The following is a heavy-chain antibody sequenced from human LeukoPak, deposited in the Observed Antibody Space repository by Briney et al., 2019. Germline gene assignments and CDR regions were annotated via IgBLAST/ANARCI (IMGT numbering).Heavy chain of an antibody. Sequence: GASVKVSCKASGGTFSSYAISWVRQAPGQGLEWMGWINPNSGGTNYAQKFQGRVTMTRDTSISTAYMELSRLRSDDTAVYYCARDQNYYGSGSPIDYWGQGTLVTVPS. CDR2: INPNSGGT. V-gene: IGHV1-2*02. CDR1: GGTFSSYA. CDR3: ARDQNYYGSGSPIDY. J-gene: IGHJ4*02. D-gene: IGHD3-10*01.